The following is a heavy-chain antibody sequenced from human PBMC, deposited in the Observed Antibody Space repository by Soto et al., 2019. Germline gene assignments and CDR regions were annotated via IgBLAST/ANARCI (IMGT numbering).Heavy chain of an antibody. CDR2: IYYSGST. V-gene: IGHV4-39*01. CDR1: GISVSTSDYY. Sequence: SETLSLTCTVSGISVSTSDYYWGWVRQPPGKGLDWIGNIYYSGSTFYNPSLRSRVTLSVDTSKNQFSLRLNSVTVADPAVYFCAGFVVPASRNSDFDYWGQGTLVTVSS. D-gene: IGHD2-15*01. CDR3: AGFVVPASRNSDFDY. J-gene: IGHJ4*02.